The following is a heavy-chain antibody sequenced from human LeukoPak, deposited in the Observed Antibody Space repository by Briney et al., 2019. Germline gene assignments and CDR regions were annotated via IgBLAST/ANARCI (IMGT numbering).Heavy chain of an antibody. CDR2: ISGSGGST. V-gene: IGHV3-23*01. CDR1: GITFSSYA. D-gene: IGHD2-2*02. J-gene: IGHJ4*02. CDR3: AKDVGYCSSTSCYIFDY. Sequence: GGSLRLSCAASGITFSSYAMSWVRQAPGKGLEWVSAISGSGGSTYYADSVKGRFTISRDNSKNTLCLQMNSLRAEDTAVYYCAKDVGYCSSTSCYIFDYWDQGTLVTVSS.